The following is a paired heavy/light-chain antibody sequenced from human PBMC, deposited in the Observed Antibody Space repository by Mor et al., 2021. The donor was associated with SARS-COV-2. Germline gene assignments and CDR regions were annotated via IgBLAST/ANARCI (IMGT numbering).Light chain of an antibody. CDR1: QSVLYSSNNRNY. CDR2: WAS. CDR3: QQYYSTPYT. J-gene: IGKJ2*01. Sequence: DIVLTQSPDSLAVSLGERATINCKSSQSVLYSSNNRNYLAWYQQKPGQPPKLLIYWASTRESGVPDRFSGSGSGTDFTLTISSLQAEDVAVYYCQQYYSTPYTFGQGTKLEIK. V-gene: IGKV4-1*01.
Heavy chain of an antibody. CDR2: ILDSGGTT. V-gene: IGHV3-23*01. CDR3: ARRSIVGATQYWYFDL. CDR1: GFTFSSYA. J-gene: IGHJ2*01. D-gene: IGHD1-26*01. Sequence: EVQLLESGGGLVQPGGSLRLSCAASGFTFSSYAMSWVRQAPGKGLEWVSAILDSGGTTYYADSVKGRFTISRDNSKNTLYLQMNSLRAEDTAVYYCARRSIVGATQYWYFDLWGRGTLVTVSS.